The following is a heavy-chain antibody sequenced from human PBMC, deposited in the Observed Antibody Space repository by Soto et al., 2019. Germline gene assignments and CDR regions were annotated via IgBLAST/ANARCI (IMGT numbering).Heavy chain of an antibody. D-gene: IGHD3-22*01. CDR2: IYSGGST. Sequence: GGSLRLSCAASGFTVSSNYMSWVRQAPGKGLEWVSVIYSGGSTYYADSVKGRFTISRDNSKNTLYLQMNSLRAEDTAAYYCARGYYYYDSSDPWGQGTLVTVSS. CDR3: ARGYYYYDSSDP. CDR1: GFTVSSNY. V-gene: IGHV3-53*01. J-gene: IGHJ5*02.